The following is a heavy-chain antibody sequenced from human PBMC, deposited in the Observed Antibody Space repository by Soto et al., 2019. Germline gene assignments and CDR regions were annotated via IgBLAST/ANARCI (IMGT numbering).Heavy chain of an antibody. J-gene: IGHJ3*02. CDR2: IYYSGST. CDR3: AREEYSSSSDAFDI. Sequence: QVQLQESGPGLVKPSETLSLTCTVSGGSISSYYWSWIRQPPGKGLEWIGYIYYSGSTNYNPSLKSRVTISVDTSKNQCSLKLSSVTAADTAVYYCAREEYSSSSDAFDIWGQGTMVTVSS. V-gene: IGHV4-59*01. CDR1: GGSISSYY. D-gene: IGHD6-6*01.